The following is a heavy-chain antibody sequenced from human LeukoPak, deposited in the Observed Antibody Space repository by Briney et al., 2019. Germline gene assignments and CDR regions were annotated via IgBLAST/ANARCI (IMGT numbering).Heavy chain of an antibody. CDR2: IYYNENT. D-gene: IGHD2/OR15-2a*01. CDR1: GGSISNYY. V-gene: IGHV4-59*01. CDR3: ARALFRYDSNSRPLHWHFDL. Sequence: PSETLSLTCTVSGGSISNYYWSWLRQPPGKGLEWIGYIYYNENTNCNPSLKSRVTISLDTSKNQFSLKLTSVTAADTAVYYCARALFRYDSNSRPLHWHFDLWGRGTLVTVSS. J-gene: IGHJ2*01.